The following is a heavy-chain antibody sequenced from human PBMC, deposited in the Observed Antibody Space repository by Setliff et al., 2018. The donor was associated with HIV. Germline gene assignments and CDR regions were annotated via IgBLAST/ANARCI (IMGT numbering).Heavy chain of an antibody. Sequence: GASVKVSCKSSAGGFSIFAINWVRQAPGQGLEWMGTIIPFIDATHYAQSFQGRLTITADESSNTAYMELSSLRLHDTAVYYCAKAAVEMTTIAFGGPPGYWGQGTLVTVSS. V-gene: IGHV1-69*11. CDR2: IIPFIDAT. D-gene: IGHD3-16*01. CDR1: AGGFSIFA. CDR3: AKAAVEMTTIAFGGPPGY. J-gene: IGHJ4*02.